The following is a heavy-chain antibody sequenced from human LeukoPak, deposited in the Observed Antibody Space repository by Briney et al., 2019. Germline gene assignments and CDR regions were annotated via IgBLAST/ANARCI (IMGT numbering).Heavy chain of an antibody. CDR2: ISSDGSDT. V-gene: IGHV3-74*01. D-gene: IGHD1-14*01. CDR3: ARDQTQTGPTTVDH. CDR1: GFSFSSYW. J-gene: IGHJ4*02. Sequence: GGSLRLSCVASGFSFSSYWMHWVRQDPGKGLMWVARISSDGSDTKYGDSVKGRFTISRDNAKNALYLQMNSLRAEDTAVYYCARDQTQTGPTTVDHWGQGTQVTVSS.